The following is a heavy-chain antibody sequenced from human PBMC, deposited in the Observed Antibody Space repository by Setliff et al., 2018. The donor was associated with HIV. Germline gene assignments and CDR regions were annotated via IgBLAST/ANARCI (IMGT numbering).Heavy chain of an antibody. CDR2: ISGPSDGT. Sequence: LRLSCAASGFTFSSYALSWVRQAPGKGLEWVSAISGPSDGTYYADSVKGRFTISRDNSKNTLYLQLNSLRADDTAVYYCAKKGRDYYDNSGPHWGQGTLVTVTS. CDR1: GFTFSSYA. CDR3: AKKGRDYYDNSGPH. J-gene: IGHJ4*02. D-gene: IGHD3-22*01. V-gene: IGHV3-23*01.